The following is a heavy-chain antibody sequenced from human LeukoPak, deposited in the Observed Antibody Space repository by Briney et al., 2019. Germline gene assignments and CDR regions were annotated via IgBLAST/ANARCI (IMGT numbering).Heavy chain of an antibody. CDR2: IYYSGST. J-gene: IGHJ4*02. D-gene: IGHD7-27*01. Sequence: NPSETLSLTCTVSGGSISSYYWSWIRQPPGKGLEWIGYIYYSGSTSYHPSLKSRVTISGDTSKNQFSLKLSSVTAADTAVYYCARRANWGFFDYWGQGTLVTVSS. CDR3: ARRANWGFFDY. CDR1: GGSISSYY. V-gene: IGHV4-59*01.